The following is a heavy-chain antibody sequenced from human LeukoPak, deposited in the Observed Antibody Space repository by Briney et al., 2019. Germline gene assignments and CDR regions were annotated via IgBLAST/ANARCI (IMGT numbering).Heavy chain of an antibody. Sequence: SETLSLTCTVSGGSISSYYWSWIRQPPGKGLEWIGYIYTSGSTNYNPSLKSRVTISVDTSKIQFSLKLSSVTAADTAVYYCARRAPAYSSSSVVFDYWGQGTLVTVSS. CDR2: IYTSGST. V-gene: IGHV4-4*09. J-gene: IGHJ4*02. CDR3: ARRAPAYSSSSVVFDY. D-gene: IGHD6-6*01. CDR1: GGSISSYY.